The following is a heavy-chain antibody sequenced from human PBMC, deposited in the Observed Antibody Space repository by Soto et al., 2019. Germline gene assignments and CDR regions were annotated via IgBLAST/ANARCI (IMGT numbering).Heavy chain of an antibody. CDR1: GGSISSGGYY. CDR3: ARGRGTVTTVTTHLDY. V-gene: IGHV4-31*03. CDR2: IYYSGST. D-gene: IGHD4-17*01. J-gene: IGHJ4*02. Sequence: QVQLQESGPGLVKPSQTLSLTCTVSGGSISSGGYYWSWIRQHPGKGLEWIGYIYYSGSTYYNPSLTSRVTISXXTXKXXFSLKLSSVTAADTAVYYCARGRGTVTTVTTHLDYWGQGTLVTVSS.